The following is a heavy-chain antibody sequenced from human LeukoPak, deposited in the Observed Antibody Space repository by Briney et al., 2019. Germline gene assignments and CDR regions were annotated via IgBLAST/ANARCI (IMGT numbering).Heavy chain of an antibody. J-gene: IGHJ3*02. Sequence: RPGGSLRLSCAASGFTFTNAWMSWVRQAPGKGLEWVGRIKSIGDGGTTEYTAPVQGRFTISRDDSRNTLHLQMNSLKTEDTAVYYCTTGRDRWQLLFDIWGQGTMVAVSS. CDR1: GFTFTNAW. V-gene: IGHV3-15*05. CDR3: TTGRDRWQLLFDI. D-gene: IGHD4-23*01. CDR2: IKSIGDGGTT.